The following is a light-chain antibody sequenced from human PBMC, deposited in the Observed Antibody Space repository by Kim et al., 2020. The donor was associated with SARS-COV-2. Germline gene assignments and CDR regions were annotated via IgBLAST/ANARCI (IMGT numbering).Light chain of an antibody. Sequence: IVLTQSPASLSLSPGERATVSCRASQTISHLLAWYQHQPGQPPSLLIYDTSSRAAGVPPRFSGSGSGTEFTLSISSLEPEDFAVYYCQQRSDCAPITFGQGTRLEIK. J-gene: IGKJ5*01. CDR2: DTS. V-gene: IGKV3-11*01. CDR1: QTISHL. CDR3: QQRSDCAPIT.